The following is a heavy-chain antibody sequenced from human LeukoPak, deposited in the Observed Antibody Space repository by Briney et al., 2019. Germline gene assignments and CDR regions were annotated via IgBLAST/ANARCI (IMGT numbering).Heavy chain of an antibody. J-gene: IGHJ5*02. Sequence: GGSLRLSCAASGFTFSSYTMSWVRQAPGKGLEWVSPITTSDGNTYYADSVKGRFTVSRDNSKNTLFLQMNSLRAEDTAVYYCAKDRLVYCSGGSCPKSWFDPWGQGTLVTVSS. D-gene: IGHD2-15*01. V-gene: IGHV3-23*01. CDR3: AKDRLVYCSGGSCPKSWFDP. CDR1: GFTFSSYT. CDR2: ITTSDGNT.